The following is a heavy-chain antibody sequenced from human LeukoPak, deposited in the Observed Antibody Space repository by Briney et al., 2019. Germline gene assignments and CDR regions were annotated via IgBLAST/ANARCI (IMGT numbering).Heavy chain of an antibody. V-gene: IGHV3-48*01. J-gene: IGHJ4*02. Sequence: GALRPSCAASGFTFSSYSMNWVRQAPGKGLEWVSYISSSSSTIYYADSVKGRFTISRDNAKNSLYLQMNSLRAEDTAVYYCAREVRFFDFDYWGQGTLVTVSS. D-gene: IGHD3-3*01. CDR2: ISSSSSTI. CDR1: GFTFSSYS. CDR3: AREVRFFDFDY.